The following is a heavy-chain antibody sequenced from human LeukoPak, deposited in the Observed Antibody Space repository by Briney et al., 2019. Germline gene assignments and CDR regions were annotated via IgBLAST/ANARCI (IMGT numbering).Heavy chain of an antibody. J-gene: IGHJ5*02. CDR3: ARQTTPLRYFDWLIFDP. CDR2: IYPGDSDT. V-gene: IGHV5-51*01. CDR1: GYSFTSYW. Sequence: GESLKISCKGSGYSFTSYWIGWVRQMPGKGLEWMGIIYPGDSDTRYSPSFQGQVTISADKSISTAYLQWSSLRASDTAMCYCARQTTPLRYFDWLIFDPWGQGTLVTVSS. D-gene: IGHD3-9*01.